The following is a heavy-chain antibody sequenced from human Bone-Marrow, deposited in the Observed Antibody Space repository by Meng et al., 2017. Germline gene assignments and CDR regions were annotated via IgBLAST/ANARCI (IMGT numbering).Heavy chain of an antibody. Sequence: SETLSLTCIVSGGSISSGSYYWSWIRQPAGKGLEWIGRIYTSGSTYYNSSLKSRVTISVDTSKNQFSLKLSSVIAADTAVYYCARDPLDTASHYYYGMDVWGQGTTVTVSS. CDR2: IYTSGST. J-gene: IGHJ6*02. D-gene: IGHD5-18*01. V-gene: IGHV4-61*02. CDR3: ARDPLDTASHYYYGMDV. CDR1: GGSISSGSYY.